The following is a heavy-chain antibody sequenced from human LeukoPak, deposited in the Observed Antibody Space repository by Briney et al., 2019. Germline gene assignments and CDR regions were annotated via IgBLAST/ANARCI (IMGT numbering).Heavy chain of an antibody. V-gene: IGHV7-4-1*02. CDR2: INTNTGNP. CDR3: ASFFCTSALCYYLDY. CDR1: GYTFTSNA. Sequence: GASVKVSCKASGYTFTSNALGWVRQAPGQGLEWMGWINTNTGNPTYAQGFTGRFVFSLDTSDNTAYLQISSLQAEDTAMYSCASFFCTSALCYYLDYWGQGTLVTVSS. J-gene: IGHJ4*02. D-gene: IGHD2-8*01.